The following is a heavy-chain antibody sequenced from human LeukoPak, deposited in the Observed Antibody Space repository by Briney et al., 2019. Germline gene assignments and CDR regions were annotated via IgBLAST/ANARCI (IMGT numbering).Heavy chain of an antibody. J-gene: IGHJ4*02. V-gene: IGHV1-2*02. D-gene: IGHD2/OR15-2a*01. CDR3: ARGSQRLLLYYYFDY. Sequence: ASVKVSCKASGYAFSGYYMHWVRQAPGQGLEWMGWINPNSGATNYAQRFQGRVTMTMDTSISTAYMELSRLRSDDTAVYFCARGSQRLLLYYYFDYWGQGALVTVSS. CDR2: INPNSGAT. CDR1: GYAFSGYY.